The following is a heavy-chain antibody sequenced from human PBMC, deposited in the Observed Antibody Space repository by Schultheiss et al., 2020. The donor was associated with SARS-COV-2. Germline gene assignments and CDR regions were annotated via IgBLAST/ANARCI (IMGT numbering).Heavy chain of an antibody. J-gene: IGHJ5*02. CDR1: GGSFSGYY. CDR2: INHSGST. D-gene: IGHD6-19*01. V-gene: IGHV4-34*01. CDR3: ARAVAGMGDWFDP. Sequence: SETLSLTCAVYGGSFSGYYWSWIRQPPGKGLEWIGEINHSGSTNYNPSLKSRVTISVDTSKNQFSLKLSSVTAADTAVYYCARAVAGMGDWFDPWGQGTLVTVSS.